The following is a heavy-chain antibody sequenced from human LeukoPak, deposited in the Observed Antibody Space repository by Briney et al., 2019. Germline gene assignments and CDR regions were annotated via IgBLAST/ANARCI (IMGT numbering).Heavy chain of an antibody. Sequence: GSLRLSCAASGFTVSSNYMSWVRQAPGKGLEWVSVIYSGGSIYYADSVKGRFTISRDNSKNTLYLQMNSLRAEDTAVYYCARVVPAATNWFDPRGQGTLVTVSS. D-gene: IGHD2-2*01. CDR1: GFTVSSNY. CDR3: ARVVPAATNWFDP. CDR2: IYSGGSI. V-gene: IGHV3-66*02. J-gene: IGHJ5*02.